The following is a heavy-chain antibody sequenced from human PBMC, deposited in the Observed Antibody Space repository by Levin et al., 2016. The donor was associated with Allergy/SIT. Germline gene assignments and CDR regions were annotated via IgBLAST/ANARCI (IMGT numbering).Heavy chain of an antibody. CDR3: VRDRRISVSAGDH. CDR2: ITGSGVST. Sequence: GESLKISCVGSGFTFRNYAMNWVRQAPGKGLEWVSGITGSGVSTFYADSVKGRFTISRDNSKGTLYLQIDSLRAEDTAMYFCVRDRRISVSAGDHWGQGTLVTVSS. J-gene: IGHJ4*02. V-gene: IGHV3-23*01. D-gene: IGHD6-19*01. CDR1: GFTFRNYA.